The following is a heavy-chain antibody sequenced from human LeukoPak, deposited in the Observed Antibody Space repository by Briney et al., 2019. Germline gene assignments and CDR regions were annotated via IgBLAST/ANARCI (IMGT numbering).Heavy chain of an antibody. V-gene: IGHV4-34*01. D-gene: IGHD3-10*01. CDR1: GGSFSGYY. J-gene: IGHJ6*03. Sequence: SETLSLTCTVSGGSFSGYYWSWIRQPPGKGLEWIGEINHSGSTNYNPSLKSRVTISVDTSKNQFSLKLSSVTAADTAVYYCARTATVPYYYGSGSRRFYYYYMDVWGKGTTVTISS. CDR2: INHSGST. CDR3: ARTATVPYYYGSGSRRFYYYYMDV.